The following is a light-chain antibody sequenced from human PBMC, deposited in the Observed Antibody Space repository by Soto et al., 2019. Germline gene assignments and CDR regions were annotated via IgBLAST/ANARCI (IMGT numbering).Light chain of an antibody. Sequence: QSALTQPPSASGSPGQSVTISCTGTSSDVGGYNYVFWYQHHPGKAPKLMIYEVSQRPSGVPDRFSGSKSGNTASLTVSGVQADDEADYYCSSYAGSNHVVFGGGTKLTVL. CDR1: SSDVGGYNY. CDR2: EVS. V-gene: IGLV2-8*01. CDR3: SSYAGSNHVV. J-gene: IGLJ2*01.